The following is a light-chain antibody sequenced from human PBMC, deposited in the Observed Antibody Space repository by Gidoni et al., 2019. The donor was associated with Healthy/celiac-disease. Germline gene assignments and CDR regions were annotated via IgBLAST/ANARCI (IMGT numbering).Light chain of an antibody. V-gene: IGKV1-39*01. J-gene: IGKJ2*01. Sequence: DIQMTQSPSSLSASVGDRVTITCRASQSISSYLNWYQQKPGKAPKLLIYAASSLQSGVPSRFSGSGSGTDFTLTISSLQPEDFATYYCQQSYTHRYTFXQXTKLEIK. CDR1: QSISSY. CDR2: AAS. CDR3: QQSYTHRYT.